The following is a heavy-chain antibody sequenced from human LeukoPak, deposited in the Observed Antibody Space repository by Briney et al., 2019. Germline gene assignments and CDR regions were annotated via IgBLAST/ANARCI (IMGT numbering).Heavy chain of an antibody. Sequence: SETLSLTCAVYGGSFSGYYWSWIRQPPGKGLEWIGEINHSGSANYNPSLKSRVTISVDTSKNQFSLKLSSVTAADTAVYYCARGRMGSGSPRPCFDYWGQGTLVTVSS. J-gene: IGHJ4*02. V-gene: IGHV4-34*01. CDR1: GGSFSGYY. D-gene: IGHD3-10*01. CDR2: INHSGSA. CDR3: ARGRMGSGSPRPCFDY.